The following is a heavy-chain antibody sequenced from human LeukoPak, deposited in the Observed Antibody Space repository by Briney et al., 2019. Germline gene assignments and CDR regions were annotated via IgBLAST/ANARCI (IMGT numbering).Heavy chain of an antibody. CDR3: ARDRSFTMIRGVIDY. CDR1: GFTFSSYG. J-gene: IGHJ4*02. D-gene: IGHD3-10*01. CDR2: ISYDESNK. Sequence: GGSLRLSCAASGFTFSSYGMHWVRQAPGKGLEWVAFISYDESNKYYADSVKGRFTISRDNAKNSLYLQMNSLRAEDTAVYYCARDRSFTMIRGVIDYWGQGTLVTVSS. V-gene: IGHV3-30*03.